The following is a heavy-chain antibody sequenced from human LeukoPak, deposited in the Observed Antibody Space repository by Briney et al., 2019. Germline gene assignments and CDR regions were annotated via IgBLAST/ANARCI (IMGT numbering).Heavy chain of an antibody. D-gene: IGHD6-13*01. CDR1: GYTFTGYY. CDR2: INPNSGGT. Sequence: GASVKVSCKASGYTFTGYYMHWGRQAPGQGLEWMGWINPNSGGTNYAQKFRGRVTMTRDTSISTAYMELSRLRSDDTAVYYCARASAGYSSSWYVGWGQGTLVTVSS. CDR3: ARASAGYSSSWYVG. V-gene: IGHV1-2*02. J-gene: IGHJ4*02.